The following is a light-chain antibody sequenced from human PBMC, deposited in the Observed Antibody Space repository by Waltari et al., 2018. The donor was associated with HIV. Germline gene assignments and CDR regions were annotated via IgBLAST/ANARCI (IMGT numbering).Light chain of an antibody. Sequence: QSALTQPASVSGSPGQSITISCTGTSSHVGGYNYVLWYQQHPGKPPKLMRYEVTTRPTGVSNRFSGSNSGNTPSLTISGLQAEDEADYYCNSYTISSTLGVFGGGTKLTVL. V-gene: IGLV2-14*01. CDR2: EVT. CDR1: SSHVGGYNY. J-gene: IGLJ3*02. CDR3: NSYTISSTLGV.